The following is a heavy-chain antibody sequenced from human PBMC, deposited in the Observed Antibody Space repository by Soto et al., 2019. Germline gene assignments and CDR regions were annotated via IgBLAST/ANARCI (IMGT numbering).Heavy chain of an antibody. CDR3: ARVLGYIRSWWRHSAFDI. V-gene: IGHV1-18*01. D-gene: IGHD2-15*01. J-gene: IGHJ3*02. CDR2: ISAYTGNT. Sequence: ASVKVSCKASGYTFTTFGISWVRQAPGQGLEWMGWISAYTGNTNYAQRLQGRVTMTTDTSTNTAYMELRGLRSDDTAVYYCARVLGYIRSWWRHSAFDIWGQGTTVTVSS. CDR1: GYTFTTFG.